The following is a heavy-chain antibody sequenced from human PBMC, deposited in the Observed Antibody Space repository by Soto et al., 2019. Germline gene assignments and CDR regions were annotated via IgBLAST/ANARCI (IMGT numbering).Heavy chain of an antibody. CDR1: GFTFSNAW. Sequence: PGGSLRLSCAASGFTFSNAWMSWVRQAPGKGLEWVGRIKSKTDGGTTDYAAPVKGRFTISRDDSKNTLYLQMNSLRAEDTAVYYCARSPALRGVVWFYFDSWGQGALVTVSS. J-gene: IGHJ4*02. D-gene: IGHD3-10*01. V-gene: IGHV3-15*01. CDR3: ARSPALRGVVWFYFDS. CDR2: IKSKTDGGTT.